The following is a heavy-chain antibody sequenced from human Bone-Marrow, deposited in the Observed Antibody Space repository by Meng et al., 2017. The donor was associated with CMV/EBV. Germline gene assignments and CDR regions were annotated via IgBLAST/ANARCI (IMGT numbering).Heavy chain of an antibody. Sequence: QTLSLTCAASGFTVSSNYMSWIRQPPGKALEWLARIDWDDEEFYSPPLKTRLSISKDTSKNQVVLTTTNMDPVDTATYYCSRMNDIWGQGTIVTVSS. CDR1: GFTVSSNY. J-gene: IGHJ3*02. CDR2: IDWDDEE. CDR3: SRMNDI. V-gene: IGHV2-70*16.